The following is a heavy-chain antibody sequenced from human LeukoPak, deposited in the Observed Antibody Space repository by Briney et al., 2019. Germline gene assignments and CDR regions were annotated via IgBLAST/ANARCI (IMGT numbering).Heavy chain of an antibody. D-gene: IGHD3-3*01. Sequence: SETLSLTCTVSGGSISSYYWSWIRQPPGKGLGWIGYIYYSGSTNYNPSLKSRVTISVDTSKNQFSLKLSSVTAADTAVYYCARTGDFPGYAFDIWGQGTMVTVSS. V-gene: IGHV4-59*01. CDR2: IYYSGST. CDR3: ARTGDFPGYAFDI. CDR1: GGSISSYY. J-gene: IGHJ3*02.